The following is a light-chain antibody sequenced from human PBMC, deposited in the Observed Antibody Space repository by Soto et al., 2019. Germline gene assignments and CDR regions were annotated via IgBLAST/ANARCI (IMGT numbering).Light chain of an antibody. J-gene: IGKJ4*01. Sequence: EIVLTQSPGTLSLSPGERATLSCRASQSISSNYVAWYQQKPGQAPRLLIYDASTRATGIPNRYSGSGSGTDFTLTISSLEPEDFAVYYCQQRSNWPPRSFGGGTKVDIK. CDR3: QQRSNWPPRS. V-gene: IGKV3D-20*02. CDR1: QSISSNY. CDR2: DAS.